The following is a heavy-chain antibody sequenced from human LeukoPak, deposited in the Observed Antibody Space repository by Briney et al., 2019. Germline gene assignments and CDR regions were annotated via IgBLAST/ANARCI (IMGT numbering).Heavy chain of an antibody. D-gene: IGHD5-18*01. CDR1: GYTFTSYY. CDR2: INPSGGST. CDR3: ARDRGWAGYSYGFYY. V-gene: IGHV1-46*01. J-gene: IGHJ4*02. Sequence: VASVKVSCKASGYTFTSYYIHWVRQAPGQGLEWMGIINPSGGSTTYAQKFQDRVTMTGDTSTSTVYMELSSLRSEDTAVYYCARDRGWAGYSYGFYYWGQGTLVTVSS.